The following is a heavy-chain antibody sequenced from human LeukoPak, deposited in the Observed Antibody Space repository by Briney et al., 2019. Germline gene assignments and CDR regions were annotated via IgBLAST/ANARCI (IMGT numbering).Heavy chain of an antibody. CDR2: ISAYNGNI. CDR1: GYTFRSYG. V-gene: IGHV1-18*01. D-gene: IGHD5-18*01. Sequence: ASVKVSCKASGYTFRSYGISWVRQAPGQGLVWMGWISAYNGNIIYAQKLQGRVTMTTDTYTSTAYMELRSLRSEDTAVYYCAREDVDTANKKEWGQGTLVTVSS. J-gene: IGHJ4*02. CDR3: AREDVDTANKKE.